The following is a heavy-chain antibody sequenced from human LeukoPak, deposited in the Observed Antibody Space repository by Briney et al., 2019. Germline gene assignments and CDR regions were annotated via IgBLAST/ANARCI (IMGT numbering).Heavy chain of an antibody. CDR3: AKALSGSSYDY. CDR2: ITPSGGAT. J-gene: IGHJ4*02. D-gene: IGHD6-13*01. Sequence: GGSLRLSCAASGFTFSTYTMGWVRQAPGEGLEWVSDITPSGGATYYADSVKGRFTISRDNSKNTLYLQMNSLRAEDTAVYYCAKALSGSSYDYWGQGTLVTVSS. V-gene: IGHV3-23*01. CDR1: GFTFSTYT.